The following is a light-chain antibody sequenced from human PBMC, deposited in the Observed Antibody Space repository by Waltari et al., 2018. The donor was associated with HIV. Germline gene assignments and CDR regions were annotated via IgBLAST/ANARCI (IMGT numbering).Light chain of an antibody. CDR3: GSYSSTTGHVV. Sequence: QSGLAQPASVSGSLGETIDIVSTGSTADIVCDHPVSWYQQYTGKPPRLLIYDVNHRPSGISDRFSGSRSGNTASLTISGLLTDDESDYFCGSYSSTTGHVVFGGGTRVTVL. V-gene: IGLV2-14*03. J-gene: IGLJ2*01. CDR2: DVN. CDR1: TADIVCDHP.